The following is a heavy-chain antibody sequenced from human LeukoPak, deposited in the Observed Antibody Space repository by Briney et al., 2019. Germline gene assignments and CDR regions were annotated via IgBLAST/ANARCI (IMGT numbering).Heavy chain of an antibody. V-gene: IGHV3-23*01. D-gene: IGHD4-23*01. J-gene: IGHJ4*02. CDR3: AKDTRTEVRVRLDY. CDR1: GFTFSTSA. CDR2: ISGSAGST. Sequence: GGSLRLSCAASGFTFSTSAMSWVRQAPGKGLEWVSAISGSAGSTYYADSVKGRFTISRDNSKNTLYLQMNSLRADDTALYYCAKDTRTEVRVRLDYWGQGTLVTVSS.